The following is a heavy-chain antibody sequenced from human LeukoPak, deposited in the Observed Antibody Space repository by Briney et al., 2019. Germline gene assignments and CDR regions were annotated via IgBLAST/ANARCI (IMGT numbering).Heavy chain of an antibody. CDR1: GGTFSSYA. D-gene: IGHD6-19*01. CDR2: IIPIFGTA. Sequence: SVKVSCKASGGTFSSYAISWVRQAPGQGLEWMGGIIPIFGTANYAQKFQGRVTITADESTSTAYMELSSLRSEDTAVYYCARANPMNSGWWGYFDYWGQGTLVTVSS. J-gene: IGHJ4*02. CDR3: ARANPMNSGWWGYFDY. V-gene: IGHV1-69*13.